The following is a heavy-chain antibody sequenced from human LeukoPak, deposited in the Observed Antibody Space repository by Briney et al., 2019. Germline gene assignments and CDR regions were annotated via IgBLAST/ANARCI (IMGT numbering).Heavy chain of an antibody. CDR2: ISSSGDNR. CDR1: GLTFSRCP. J-gene: IGHJ4*02. V-gene: IGHV3-23*01. CDR3: ARAQGDTRNDLVDRAWDH. Sequence: GGSLRLSCAASGLTFSRCPMSWVRQAPGKGLEWVSAISSSGDNRHYADSVKGRFTISRDNSKNTLYLQMTSLRADDTAVYYCARAQGDTRNDLVDRAWDHWGQGTLVTVSS. D-gene: IGHD1-1*01.